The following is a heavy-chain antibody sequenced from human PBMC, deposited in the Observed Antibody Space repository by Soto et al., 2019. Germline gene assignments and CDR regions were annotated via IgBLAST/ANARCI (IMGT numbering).Heavy chain of an antibody. CDR1: GGSISSGGYY. CDR3: ARDTTYYYDSSGFKTGFDP. D-gene: IGHD3-22*01. J-gene: IGHJ5*02. Sequence: PSETLSLTCTVSGGSISSGGYYWRWIRPHPGKGLEWIGYIYYSGSTYYNPSLKSRVTISVDTSKNQFSLKLSSVTAADTAVYYCARDTTYYYDSSGFKTGFDPWGQGTLVTVSS. V-gene: IGHV4-31*03. CDR2: IYYSGST.